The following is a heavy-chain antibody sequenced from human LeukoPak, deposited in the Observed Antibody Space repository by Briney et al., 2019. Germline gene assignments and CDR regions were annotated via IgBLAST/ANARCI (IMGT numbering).Heavy chain of an antibody. CDR1: GFTFSSYG. V-gene: IGHV3-30*03. CDR3: ARGEAGALYYFDC. D-gene: IGHD6-19*01. J-gene: IGHJ4*02. CDR2: ISYDGSNK. Sequence: PGGSLRLSCAASGFTFSSYGMHWVRQAPGKGLEWVAVISYDGSNKYYADSVKGRFTISRDNSKNTLFLQMNSLRVEDTAVYYCARGEAGALYYFDCWGQGILVTVSS.